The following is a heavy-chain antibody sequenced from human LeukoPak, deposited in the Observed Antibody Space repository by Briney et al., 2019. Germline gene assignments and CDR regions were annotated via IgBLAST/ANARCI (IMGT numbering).Heavy chain of an antibody. CDR1: GGTFSSYA. CDR3: ARRIAAAGVNWFDP. D-gene: IGHD6-13*01. V-gene: IGHV1-69*05. Sequence: SVKVSCKASGGTFSSYAINWVRQAPGQGLEWMGGIIPNFGTANYAQKFQGRVTITTDESTSTAYMELSSLRSEDTAVYYCARRIAAAGVNWFDPWGQGTLVTVSS. J-gene: IGHJ5*02. CDR2: IIPNFGTA.